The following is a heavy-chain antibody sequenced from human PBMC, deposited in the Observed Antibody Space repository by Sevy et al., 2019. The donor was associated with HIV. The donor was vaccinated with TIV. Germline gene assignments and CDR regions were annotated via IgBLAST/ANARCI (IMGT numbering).Heavy chain of an antibody. CDR1: GFTFSNYW. V-gene: IGHV3-7*01. Sequence: GGSLRLSCAASGFTFSNYWMSWVRQAPGKGLEWVANIKQDGSEKYYVDSVKGRFIISRDNTKNSLYLQMNSLRVEDTAVYYCARAQTHPWYSDYWGQGTLVTVSS. CDR3: ARAQTHPWYSDY. J-gene: IGHJ4*02. CDR2: IKQDGSEK.